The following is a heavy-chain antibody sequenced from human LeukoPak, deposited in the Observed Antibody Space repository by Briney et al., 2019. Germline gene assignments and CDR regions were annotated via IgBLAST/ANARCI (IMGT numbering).Heavy chain of an antibody. CDR3: ARRDHYDFWTGYSFDY. CDR1: GGTLSSYA. D-gene: IGHD3-3*01. J-gene: IGHJ4*02. Sequence: SVKVSCKASGGTLSSYAISWVRQAPGQGLEWMGGIIPIFGTANYAQKFQGRVTITADESTSTAYMELSSLRSEDTAVYYCARRDHYDFWTGYSFDYWGQGTLVTVSS. CDR2: IIPIFGTA. V-gene: IGHV1-69*01.